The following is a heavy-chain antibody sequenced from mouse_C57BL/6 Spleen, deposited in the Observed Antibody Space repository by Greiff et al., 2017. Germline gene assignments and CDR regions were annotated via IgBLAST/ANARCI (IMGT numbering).Heavy chain of an antibody. CDR2: LYPRSGHT. V-gene: IGHV1-81*01. Sequence: QVQLQQSGAELARPGASVTLSCKASGYTFTSYGISWVKQRTGQGLEWIGELYPRSGHTYYNEKFKGKATLTADKSSSTAYMELRSLTAEDSAVYFCSRSIYYYCSSYFYAMYYGGQGTSGTVSS. CDR3: SRSIYYYCSSYFYAMYY. D-gene: IGHD1-1*01. J-gene: IGHJ4*01. CDR1: GYTFTSYG.